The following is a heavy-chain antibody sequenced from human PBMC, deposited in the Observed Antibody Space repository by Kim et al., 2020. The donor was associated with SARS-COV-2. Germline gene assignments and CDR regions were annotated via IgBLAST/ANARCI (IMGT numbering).Heavy chain of an antibody. J-gene: IGHJ4*02. V-gene: IGHV1-69*04. CDR2: IIPFLDKT. CDR1: GGSFSSYA. D-gene: IGHD3-22*01. Sequence: SVKVSCKASGGSFSSYAFSWVRQAPGQGLEWMGRIIPFLDKTTYTQRFQGRVTFSADKSTTTTYMELSGLKSEDTAIYYCARGSYYYDSTGYSYFEYWGQGTRITVSS. CDR3: ARGSYYYDSTGYSYFEY.